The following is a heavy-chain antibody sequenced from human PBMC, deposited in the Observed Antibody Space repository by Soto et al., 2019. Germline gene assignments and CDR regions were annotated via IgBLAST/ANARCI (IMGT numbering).Heavy chain of an antibody. D-gene: IGHD3-16*01. Sequence: EMQLVESGGGFVQPGGSLRLSCAASGFTFSNQWMSWVRQAPGKGLEWWAKTSVDGSSKSYVDYVKGRFTISRDNARNSLYLQMEGLRVEDTAVYHFVRDAAWSFVTWGHGTMVTVSS. CDR2: TSVDGSSK. V-gene: IGHV3-7*01. J-gene: IGHJ5*01. CDR3: VRDAAWSFVT. CDR1: GFTFSNQW.